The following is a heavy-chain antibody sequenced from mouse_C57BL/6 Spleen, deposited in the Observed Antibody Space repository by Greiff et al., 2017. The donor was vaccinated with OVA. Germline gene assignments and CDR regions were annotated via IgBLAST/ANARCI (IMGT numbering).Heavy chain of an antibody. Sequence: VQLQQPGAELVKPGASVKLSCKASGYTFTSYWMHWVKQRPGQGLEWIGMIHPNSGSTNYNEKFKSKATLTVDKSSSTAYMQLSSLTSEDSAVYYCARNYGSRRDAWFAYWGQGTLVTVSA. V-gene: IGHV1-64*01. CDR3: ARNYGSRRDAWFAY. CDR1: GYTFTSYW. CDR2: IHPNSGST. D-gene: IGHD1-1*01. J-gene: IGHJ3*01.